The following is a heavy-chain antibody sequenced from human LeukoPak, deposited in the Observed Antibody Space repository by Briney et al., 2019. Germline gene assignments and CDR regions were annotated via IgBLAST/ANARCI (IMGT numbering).Heavy chain of an antibody. V-gene: IGHV4-30-2*01. J-gene: IGHJ5*02. Sequence: SETLSLTCTVSGGSISSGGYYWSWIRQPPGKGLEWIGYIYHSGSTYYNPSLKSRVTISVDRSKNQFSLKLSSVTAADTAVYYCARLEVAATGDWFDPWGQGTLVTVSS. CDR1: GGSISSGGYY. D-gene: IGHD6-19*01. CDR2: IYHSGST. CDR3: ARLEVAATGDWFDP.